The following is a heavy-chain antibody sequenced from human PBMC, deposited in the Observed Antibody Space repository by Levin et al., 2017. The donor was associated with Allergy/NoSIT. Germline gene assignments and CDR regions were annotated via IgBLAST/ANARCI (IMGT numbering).Heavy chain of an antibody. D-gene: IGHD2-15*01. J-gene: IGHJ6*03. CDR2: ISAYNGNT. V-gene: IGHV1-18*01. Sequence: ASVKVSCKASGYTFTSYGISWVRQAPGQGLEWMGWISAYNGNTNYAQKLQGRVTMTTDTSTSTAYMELRSLRSDDTAVYYCAREGGFGSLIAESYYYYYMDVWGKGTTVTVSS. CDR3: AREGGFGSLIAESYYYYYMDV. CDR1: GYTFTSYG.